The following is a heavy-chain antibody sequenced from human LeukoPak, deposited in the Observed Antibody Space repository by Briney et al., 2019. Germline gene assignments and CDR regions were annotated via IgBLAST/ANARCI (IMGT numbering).Heavy chain of an antibody. CDR1: GGSISSYY. Sequence: TSETLSLTCTVSGGSISSYYWGWIRQPPGKGLEWIGSIYYSGSTYYNPSLKSRVTISVDTSKNQFSLKLSSVTAADTAVYYCARRSMVRGGGNWFDPWGQGTLVTVSS. V-gene: IGHV4-39*07. D-gene: IGHD3-10*01. CDR3: ARRSMVRGGGNWFDP. J-gene: IGHJ5*02. CDR2: IYYSGST.